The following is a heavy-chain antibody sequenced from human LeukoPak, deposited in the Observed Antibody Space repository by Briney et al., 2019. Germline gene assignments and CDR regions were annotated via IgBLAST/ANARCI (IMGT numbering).Heavy chain of an antibody. Sequence: GGSLRLSCAASEFTFTTYGMHWVRQAPGKGLEWVAFIYYDGSNIYYAEYVKGRFTISRDISKNTLYPQMDSLRAEDTAIYYCARDIQLSTWGLGTVVTVSS. CDR1: EFTFTTYG. CDR3: ARDIQLST. J-gene: IGHJ3*01. V-gene: IGHV3-33*01. CDR2: IYYDGSNI. D-gene: IGHD5-24*01.